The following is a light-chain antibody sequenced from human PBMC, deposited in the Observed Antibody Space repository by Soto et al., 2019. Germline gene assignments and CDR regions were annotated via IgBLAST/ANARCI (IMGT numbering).Light chain of an antibody. J-gene: IGLJ2*01. CDR2: EVT. Sequence: QSALTQPPSASGSPGQSVTMSCTGTSSDVGGYNYVSWYQQHPGKAPKLMIYEVTKRPSGVPDRFSGSKSGNTASLTVSGLQAEEEDNYYCSSYAGSNNLLFGGGTKVTVL. CDR3: SSYAGSNNLL. V-gene: IGLV2-8*01. CDR1: SSDVGGYNY.